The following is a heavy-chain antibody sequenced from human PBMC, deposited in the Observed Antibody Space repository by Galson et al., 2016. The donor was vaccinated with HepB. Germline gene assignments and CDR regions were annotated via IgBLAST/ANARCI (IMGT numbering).Heavy chain of an antibody. Sequence: SVKVSCKASGGTFSSYAISWVRQAPGQGLEWMGRIIPILGIANYAQKFQGRVTITADKSTSTAYMELSSLRSEDTAVYYCARSANWNDEGGWFDPWAREPWSPSPQ. D-gene: IGHD1-1*01. CDR2: IIPILGIA. J-gene: IGHJ5*02. CDR1: GGTFSSYA. CDR3: ARSANWNDEGGWFDP. V-gene: IGHV1-69*04.